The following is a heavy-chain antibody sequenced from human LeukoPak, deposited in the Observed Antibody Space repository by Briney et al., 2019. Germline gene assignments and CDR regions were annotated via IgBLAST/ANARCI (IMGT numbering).Heavy chain of an antibody. D-gene: IGHD1-7*01. J-gene: IGHJ4*02. CDR2: ISGSRGST. V-gene: IGHV3-23*01. Sequence: QSGGSLRLSCAASGFTFSSYAMSWVRQAPGKGLEWVSAISGSRGSTYYADSVKGRFTISRDNSKNTLYLQMNSLRAEDTAVYYCAKHITGTTPPLFDYWGQGTLVTVSS. CDR1: GFTFSSYA. CDR3: AKHITGTTPPLFDY.